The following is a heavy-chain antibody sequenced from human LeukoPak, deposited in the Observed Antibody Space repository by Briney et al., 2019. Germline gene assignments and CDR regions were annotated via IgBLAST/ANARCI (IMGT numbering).Heavy chain of an antibody. CDR1: GGSISRYY. V-gene: IGHV4-59*01. J-gene: IGHJ4*02. CDR2: KDYSGST. Sequence: SETLSLTCTVSGGSISRYYWSWIRQPPGKGLEWIGYKDYSGSTNYNRSLKSRVTISVDTSKNQFSLKLSSVTAADTAVYYCARDLDLDYWGQGTLVTVSS. D-gene: IGHD1-1*01. CDR3: ARDLDLDY.